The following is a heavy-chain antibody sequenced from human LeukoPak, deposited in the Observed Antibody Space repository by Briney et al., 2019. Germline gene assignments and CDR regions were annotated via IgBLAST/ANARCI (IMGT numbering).Heavy chain of an antibody. V-gene: IGHV3-23*01. CDR1: GFTFSSYG. J-gene: IGHJ3*02. Sequence: GGSLRLSCAASGFTFSSYGMSWVRQAPGKGLEWVSAISGSGGSTYYADSVKGRFTISRDNSKNTLYLQMNSLRAEDTAVYYCAKVYTYYYDSSGYSPFDAFDIWGQGTMVTVSS. D-gene: IGHD3-22*01. CDR3: AKVYTYYYDSSGYSPFDAFDI. CDR2: ISGSGGST.